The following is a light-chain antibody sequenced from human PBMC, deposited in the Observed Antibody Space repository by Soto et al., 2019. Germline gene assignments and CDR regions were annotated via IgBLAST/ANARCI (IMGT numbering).Light chain of an antibody. CDR1: QSISSW. CDR2: KAS. J-gene: IGKJ1*01. CDR3: QQYSSFSGT. Sequence: DIQMTQSPSTLSASVGDRVTLTCRVSQSISSWLAWYQQKPGKAPKLLIYKASSLESGVPSRFSGSGSGTEFTLTISSLQPDDFATYYCQQYSSFSGTFGQGTKVDIK. V-gene: IGKV1-5*03.